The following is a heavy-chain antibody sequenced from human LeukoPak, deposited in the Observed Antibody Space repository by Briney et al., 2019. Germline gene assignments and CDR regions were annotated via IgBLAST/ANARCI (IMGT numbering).Heavy chain of an antibody. CDR3: ARDSAPSFGLLDY. CDR1: GYTFTSYG. D-gene: IGHD2-15*01. Sequence: SVKVSCKASGYTFTSYGISWVRQAPGQGLEWMGGIIPIFGTANYAQKFQGRVTITADESTSTAYMELSSLRSEDTAVYYCARDSAPSFGLLDYWGQGTLVTVSS. V-gene: IGHV1-69*13. J-gene: IGHJ4*02. CDR2: IIPIFGTA.